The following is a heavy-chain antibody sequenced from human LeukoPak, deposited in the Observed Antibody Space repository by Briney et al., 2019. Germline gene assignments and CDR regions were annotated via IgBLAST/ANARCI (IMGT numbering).Heavy chain of an antibody. CDR1: RFIFSTYS. CDR2: IKQDGSEK. J-gene: IGHJ4*02. V-gene: IGHV3-7*01. CDR3: ARDYRRGYYFDY. Sequence: QPGGSLRLSCGASRFIFSTYSMNWVRQAPGKGLEWVANIKQDGSEKYYVDSVKGRFTISRDNAKNSLYLQMNSLRAEDTAVYYCARDYRRGYYFDYWGQGTLVTVSS. D-gene: IGHD3-22*01.